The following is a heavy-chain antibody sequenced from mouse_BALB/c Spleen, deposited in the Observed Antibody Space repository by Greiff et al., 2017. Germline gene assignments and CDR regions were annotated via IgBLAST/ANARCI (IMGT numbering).Heavy chain of an antibody. CDR1: GFTFSDYY. V-gene: IGHV5-4*02. CDR3: ARDPLYYGSSYVGYFDV. CDR2: ISDGGSYT. Sequence: EVMLVESGGGLVKPGGSLKLSCAASGFTFSDYYMYWVRQTPEKRLEWVATISDGGSYTYYPDSVKGRFTISRDNAKNNLYLQMSSLKSEDTAMYYCARDPLYYGSSYVGYFDVWGAGTTVTVSS. J-gene: IGHJ1*01. D-gene: IGHD1-1*01.